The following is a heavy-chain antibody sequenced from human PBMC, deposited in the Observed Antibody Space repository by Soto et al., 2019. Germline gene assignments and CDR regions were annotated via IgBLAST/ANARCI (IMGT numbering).Heavy chain of an antibody. J-gene: IGHJ4*02. CDR2: LSYDGSSE. Sequence: QVHLVESGGGVVQPGRSLRLSCAASGFTFSTYGMHWVRQAPGKGLEWVAVLSYDGSSEYYADSVKGRFNISRDNSKNTLYLQMNSLRAEDTAVYFCARDRLLDTTARKLEYWGQGTLFTVS. D-gene: IGHD1-1*01. V-gene: IGHV3-30*03. CDR1: GFTFSTYG. CDR3: ARDRLLDTTARKLEY.